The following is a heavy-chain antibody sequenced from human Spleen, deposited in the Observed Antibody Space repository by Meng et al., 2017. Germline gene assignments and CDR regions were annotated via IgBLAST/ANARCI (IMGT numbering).Heavy chain of an antibody. CDR2: ITHSGST. CDR3: ARGPTTMAHDFDY. D-gene: IGHD4-11*01. V-gene: IGHV4-34*01. J-gene: IGHJ4*02. Sequence: VHLPPWGAPLLKPSQTRSFTCVVSGGSFRAYSWSWFRQPPGTGLEWIGEITHSGSTNYNPSLESRATISVDTSQNNLSLKLSSVTAADSAVYYCARGPTTMAHDFDYWGQGTLFTVSS. CDR1: GGSFRAYS.